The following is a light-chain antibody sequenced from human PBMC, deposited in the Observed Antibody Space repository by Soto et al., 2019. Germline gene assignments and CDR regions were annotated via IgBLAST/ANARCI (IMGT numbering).Light chain of an antibody. CDR3: QEYNSYWT. CDR1: QSISSL. Sequence: DIQMTQSPSTLSASVGDRVTITCRASQSISSLLAWYQQKPGKAPNLLIYKASTLDSGVPSRFSGSGSGTDFTLTISSLRPDDFATYYCQEYNSYWTFGQGTKVEIK. V-gene: IGKV1-5*03. J-gene: IGKJ1*01. CDR2: KAS.